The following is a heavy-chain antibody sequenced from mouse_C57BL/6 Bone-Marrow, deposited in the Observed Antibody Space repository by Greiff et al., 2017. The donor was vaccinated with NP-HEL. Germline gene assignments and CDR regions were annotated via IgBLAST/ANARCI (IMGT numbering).Heavy chain of an antibody. Sequence: QVQLQQSGAELARPGASVKLSCKASGYTFTSYGISWVKQRTGQGLEWIGEIYPRSGNTYYIEKFKGKATLTADKSSSTAYMELRSLTSEDSAVYFCARYGSSPYYYAMDYWGQGTSVTVSS. J-gene: IGHJ4*01. D-gene: IGHD1-1*01. V-gene: IGHV1-81*01. CDR1: GYTFTSYG. CDR2: IYPRSGNT. CDR3: ARYGSSPYYYAMDY.